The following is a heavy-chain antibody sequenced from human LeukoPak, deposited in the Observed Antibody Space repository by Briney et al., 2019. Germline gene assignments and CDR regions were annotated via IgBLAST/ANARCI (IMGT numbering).Heavy chain of an antibody. J-gene: IGHJ4*02. CDR1: GFTFTNYA. Sequence: GGSLRLSCAASGFTFTNYAMNWVRQAPGKGLEWVSAISGDGGGTYYADSVKGRFTISRDNSKNTLYLQMNSLRAEDTAVYYCTRRLDEWGQGTLVTVSS. V-gene: IGHV3-23*01. CDR2: ISGDGGGT. CDR3: TRRLDE. D-gene: IGHD3-16*01.